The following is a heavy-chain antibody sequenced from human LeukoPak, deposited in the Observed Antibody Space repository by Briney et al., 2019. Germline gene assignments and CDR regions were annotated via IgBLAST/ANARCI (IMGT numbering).Heavy chain of an antibody. J-gene: IGHJ6*03. CDR3: ARSTYYYDSSGYPYYYYMDV. V-gene: IGHV1-46*01. Sequence: ASVKVSCKASGYTFTSYYMHWVRQAPGQGLEWMGIINPSGGSTSYAQKFQGRVTMTRDTSTSTVYMELSSLRSEDTAVYYCARSTYYYDSSGYPYYYYMDVWGKGTTVTISS. CDR1: GYTFTSYY. CDR2: INPSGGST. D-gene: IGHD3-22*01.